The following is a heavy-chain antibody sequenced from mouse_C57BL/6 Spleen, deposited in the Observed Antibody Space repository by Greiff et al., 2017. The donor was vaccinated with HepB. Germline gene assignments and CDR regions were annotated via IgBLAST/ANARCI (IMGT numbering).Heavy chain of an antibody. D-gene: IGHD1-1*01. CDR3: TTAFTTVVPY. J-gene: IGHJ3*01. CDR1: GFNIKDDY. CDR2: IDPENGDT. Sequence: EVQLVESGAELVRPGASVKLSCTASGFNIKDDYMHWVKQRPEQGLEWIGWIDPENGDTEYDSKFQGKATITADTSANTAYLQLSSLTSEDTAVYYCTTAFTTVVPYWGQGTLVTVSA. V-gene: IGHV14-4*01.